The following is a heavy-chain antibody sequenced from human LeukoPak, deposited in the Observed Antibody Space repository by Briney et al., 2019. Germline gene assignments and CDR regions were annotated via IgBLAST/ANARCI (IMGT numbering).Heavy chain of an antibody. CDR1: GGSISSYY. D-gene: IGHD6-19*01. CDR3: AREYSSGGVDY. Sequence: SETLSLTCTVSGGSISSYYWSWIRQPPGKGLEWIGYIYYSGSTNYNPSLKSRVTISVDTSKNQFSLKLSSVTAADTALYYCAREYSSGGVDYWGQGTLVTVSS. CDR2: IYYSGST. V-gene: IGHV4-59*01. J-gene: IGHJ4*02.